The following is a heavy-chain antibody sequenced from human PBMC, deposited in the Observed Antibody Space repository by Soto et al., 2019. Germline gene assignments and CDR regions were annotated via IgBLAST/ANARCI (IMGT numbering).Heavy chain of an antibody. J-gene: IGHJ4*02. CDR1: GGTFNSYS. CDR2: IVPVLNTA. D-gene: IGHD5-12*01. CDR3: ASPPFSHGYSAYNL. V-gene: IGHV1-69*08. Sequence: QVQLVQSGAEMQKSGSSVKVSCKASGGTFNSYSISWVRQAPGQGLEWMGRIVPVLNTADYAQKFQGRLTITADESTNTAYLELSSLTSEDTAVYYCASPPFSHGYSAYNLWGQGTLVTV.